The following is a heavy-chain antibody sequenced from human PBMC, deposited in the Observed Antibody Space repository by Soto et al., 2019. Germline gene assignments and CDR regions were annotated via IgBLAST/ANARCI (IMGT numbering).Heavy chain of an antibody. CDR1: GFTFSSYA. Sequence: QVQLVESGGGVVQPGRSLRLSCAASGFTFSSYAMHWVRQAPGKGLEWVAVISYDGSNKYYADSVKGRFTISRDNSKNTLYLQMNSLRADDTAVYYCARDGGWFEELIQYYFDYWGQGTLVTVSS. V-gene: IGHV3-30-3*01. CDR3: ARDGGWFEELIQYYFDY. D-gene: IGHD3-10*01. CDR2: ISYDGSNK. J-gene: IGHJ4*02.